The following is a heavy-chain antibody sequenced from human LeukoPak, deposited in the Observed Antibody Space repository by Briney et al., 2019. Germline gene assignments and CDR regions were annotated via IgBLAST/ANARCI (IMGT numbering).Heavy chain of an antibody. CDR3: ARVRAISTSSILWFGELSPYFDY. CDR1: GGSISSSNW. V-gene: IGHV4-4*02. J-gene: IGHJ4*02. CDR2: IYHSGST. Sequence: PSGTLSLTCAVSGGSISSSNWWSWVRQPPGKGLEWIGEIYHSGSTNYNPSLKSRVTISVDKSKNQFSLKLSSVTAADTAVYYCARVRAISTSSILWFGELSPYFDYWGQGTLVTVSS. D-gene: IGHD3-10*01.